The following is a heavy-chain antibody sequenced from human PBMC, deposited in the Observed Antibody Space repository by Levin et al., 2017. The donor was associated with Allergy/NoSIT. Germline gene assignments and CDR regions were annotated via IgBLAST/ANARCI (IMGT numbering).Heavy chain of an antibody. D-gene: IGHD3-22*01. CDR2: IWYDGSNK. CDR3: ARQRDSSGDPIDY. CDR1: GFTFSSYG. Sequence: SGGSLRLSCAASGFTFSSYGMHWVRQAPGKGLEWVAVIWYDGSNKYYADSVKGRFTISRDNSKNTLYLQMNSLRAEDTAVYYCARQRDSSGDPIDYWGQGTLVTVSS. V-gene: IGHV3-33*01. J-gene: IGHJ4*02.